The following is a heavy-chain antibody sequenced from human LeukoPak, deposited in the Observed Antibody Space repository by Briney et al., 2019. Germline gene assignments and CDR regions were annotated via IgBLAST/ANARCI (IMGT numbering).Heavy chain of an antibody. V-gene: IGHV3-30*04. J-gene: IGHJ5*02. D-gene: IGHD5-18*01. CDR2: ISYDGSNK. Sequence: GRSLRLSCAASGFTFSSYAMHWVRQASGKGLEWVAVISYDGSNKYYADSVKGRFTISRDNSKNTLYLQMNSLRAEDTAVYYCARGYSYGNNWFDPWGQGTLVTVSS. CDR3: ARGYSYGNNWFDP. CDR1: GFTFSSYA.